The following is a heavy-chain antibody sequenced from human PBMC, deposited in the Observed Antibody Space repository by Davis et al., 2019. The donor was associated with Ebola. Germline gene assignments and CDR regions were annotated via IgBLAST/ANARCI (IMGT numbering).Heavy chain of an antibody. CDR1: GGSISSYY. J-gene: IGHJ3*02. D-gene: IGHD2-15*01. CDR2: IKSKTDGRTT. V-gene: IGHV3-15*01. CDR3: TGYCSGGSCYYAFDI. Sequence: ETLSLTCTVSGGSISSYYWSWVRQAPGKGLEWVGRIKSKTDGRTTDYAAPVKGRFTISRDDSKNTLYLQMNSLKTEDTAVYYCTGYCSGGSCYYAFDIWGQGTMVTVSS.